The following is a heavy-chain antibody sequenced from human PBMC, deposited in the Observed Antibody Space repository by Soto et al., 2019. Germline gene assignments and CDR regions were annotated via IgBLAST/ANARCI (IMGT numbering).Heavy chain of an antibody. Sequence: SVKVSCKDSGGTLSTSASRWVRQAPGQGLEWMGGIIPIFGTANYAQKFQGRVTITADESTSTAYMELSSLRSEDTAVYYCAGPPELTRIYYYYGMDVWGQGTTVTVSS. V-gene: IGHV1-69*13. D-gene: IGHD1-7*01. J-gene: IGHJ6*02. CDR3: AGPPELTRIYYYYGMDV. CDR1: GGTLSTSA. CDR2: IIPIFGTA.